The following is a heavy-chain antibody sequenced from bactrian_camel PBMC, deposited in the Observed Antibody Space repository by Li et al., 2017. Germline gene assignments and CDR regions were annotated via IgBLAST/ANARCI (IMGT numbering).Heavy chain of an antibody. D-gene: IGHD5*01. Sequence: VQLVESGGDLVQPGGSLRLSCAASGSNLTTLCAGWFRQVPGQERERVATIGRDGWGWVADSVKGRFTISKDNAKNTLYLQMNSLKSEDTALYYCATPLGSGGGRPRWEYWGHGGDCRTSGDWGQGTQVTVS. J-gene: IGHJ4*01. V-gene: IGHV3S67*01. CDR3: ATPLGSGGGRPRWEYWGHGGDCRTSGD. CDR2: IGRDGWG. CDR1: GSNLTTLC.